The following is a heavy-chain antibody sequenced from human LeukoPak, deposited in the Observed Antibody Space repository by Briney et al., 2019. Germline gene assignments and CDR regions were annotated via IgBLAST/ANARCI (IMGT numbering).Heavy chain of an antibody. V-gene: IGHV3-30-3*01. J-gene: IGHJ2*01. Sequence: GGSLRLSCAASGFTFSSYAMHWVRQAPGKGLEWVAVISYDGSNKYYADSVKGRFTISRDNSKNTLYLQMNSLRAEDTAVYYCARDQRERILGRHINWYFDLWGRGTLVTVSS. CDR1: GFTFSSYA. CDR3: ARDQRERILGRHINWYFDL. D-gene: IGHD6-25*01. CDR2: ISYDGSNK.